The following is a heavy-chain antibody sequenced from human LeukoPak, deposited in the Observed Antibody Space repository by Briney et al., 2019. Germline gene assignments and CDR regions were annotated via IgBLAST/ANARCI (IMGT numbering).Heavy chain of an antibody. D-gene: IGHD6-19*01. J-gene: IGHJ3*02. CDR2: IIPIFGTA. CDR1: GGTFSSYA. Sequence: ASVTVSCKASGGTFSSYAISWVRQAPGQGLEWMGRIIPIFGTANYAQKFQGRVTITADKSTSTAYMELSSLRSEDTAVYYCAREESTVAGDDAFDIWGQGTMVTVSS. V-gene: IGHV1-69*06. CDR3: AREESTVAGDDAFDI.